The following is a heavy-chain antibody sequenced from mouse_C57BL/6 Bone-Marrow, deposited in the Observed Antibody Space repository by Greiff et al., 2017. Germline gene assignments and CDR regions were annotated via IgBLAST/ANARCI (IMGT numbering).Heavy chain of an antibody. J-gene: IGHJ4*01. D-gene: IGHD2-4*01. CDR1: GFNIKDDY. CDR3: TAGDYDDYDMDY. CDR2: IDPEDGDT. V-gene: IGHV14-4*01. Sequence: EVQLQQSGAELVRPGASVKLSCTASGFNIKDDYMHWVKQRPEQGLEWIGWIDPEDGDTEYAAKIHGKATITADTSSNTAYLQLSSLTSEDTAVYYCTAGDYDDYDMDYWGQGTSVTVSS.